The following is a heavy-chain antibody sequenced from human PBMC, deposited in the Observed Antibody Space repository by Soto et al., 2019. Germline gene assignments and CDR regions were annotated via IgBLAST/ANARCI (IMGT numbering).Heavy chain of an antibody. Sequence: ASVKVSCKASGYTFTGYYMHWVRQAPGQGLEWMGWINPNSGGTNYAQKFQGWVTMTRDTSISTAYMELSRLRSDDTAVYYFARVNNYYGSGSPTPGGWFDPWGQGTLVTVSS. J-gene: IGHJ5*02. D-gene: IGHD3-10*01. V-gene: IGHV1-2*04. CDR1: GYTFTGYY. CDR2: INPNSGGT. CDR3: ARVNNYYGSGSPTPGGWFDP.